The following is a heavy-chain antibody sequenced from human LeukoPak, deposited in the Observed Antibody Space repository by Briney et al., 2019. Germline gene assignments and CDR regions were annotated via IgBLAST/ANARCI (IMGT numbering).Heavy chain of an antibody. CDR3: ARATPGGLHGYSFDY. V-gene: IGHV1-8*02. CDR2: MNPTSGNT. D-gene: IGHD5-24*01. J-gene: IGHJ4*02. CDR1: GYTFKNYD. Sequence: ASVKVSCKASGYTFKNYDINWVRQATGQGLEWMGWMNPTSGNTGFAQKFQDRVSMTRDTSINTAYMELTSQRSGDTAVYYCARATPGGLHGYSFDYWGQGTVVTVYS.